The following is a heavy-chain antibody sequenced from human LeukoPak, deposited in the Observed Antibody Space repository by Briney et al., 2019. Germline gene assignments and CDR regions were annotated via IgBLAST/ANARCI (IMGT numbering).Heavy chain of an antibody. V-gene: IGHV4-59*08. J-gene: IGHJ6*03. CDR2: IYYSGST. D-gene: IGHD2-2*01. Sequence: SETLSLTCTVSGGSIITYYWSWIRQPPGKGLEWIGYIYYSGSTYYNPSLKSRVTISVDTSKNQFSLKLSSVTAADTAVYYCARGRVPAASPRYYYYMDVWGKGTTVTVSS. CDR1: GGSIITYY. CDR3: ARGRVPAASPRYYYYMDV.